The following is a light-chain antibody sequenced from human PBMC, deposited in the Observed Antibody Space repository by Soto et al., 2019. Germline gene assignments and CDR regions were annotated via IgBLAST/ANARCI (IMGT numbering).Light chain of an antibody. CDR2: EVT. V-gene: IGLV2-14*01. CDR1: SGDVGGYDY. J-gene: IGLJ1*01. Sequence: QSALTQPASVSGSPGQSIAISCTGTSGDVGGYDYVSWYQQHPDKAPKLMIYEVTKRPSWVSNRFSGSKSGNTASLTISGLQPEDEDDYYCSSHPRGGTRVFGRGTKVTVL. CDR3: SSHPRGGTRV.